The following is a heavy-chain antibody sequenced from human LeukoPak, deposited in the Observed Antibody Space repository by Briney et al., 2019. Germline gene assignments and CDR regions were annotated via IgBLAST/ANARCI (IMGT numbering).Heavy chain of an antibody. V-gene: IGHV3-30*02. CDR1: GFTFSSYG. CDR2: IRYDGSNK. J-gene: IGHJ4*02. Sequence: GGSLRLSCAASGFTFSSYGMHWVRQAPGKGLEWVAFIRYDGSNKYYADSVKGRFTISRDNSKNTLYLHTNSLRAEDTAVYYCARGPPPRRNYDSRGYYSYYFDYWGQGTLVTVSS. CDR3: ARGPPPRRNYDSRGYYSYYFDY. D-gene: IGHD3-22*01.